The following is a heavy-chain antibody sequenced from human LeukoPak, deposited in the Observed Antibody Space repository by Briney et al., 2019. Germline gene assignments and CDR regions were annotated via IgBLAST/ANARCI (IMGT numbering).Heavy chain of an antibody. J-gene: IGHJ6*02. CDR2: IYSGGST. D-gene: IGHD2-2*01. V-gene: IGHV3-53*01. CDR3: ASSMTYNYYYYGMDV. Sequence: AGGSLRLSCAASGFTFSSNYMSWVRQAPGKGLEWVSVIYSGGSTYYADSVKGRFTISRDNSKNTLYLQMNSLRAEDTAVYYCASSMTYNYYYYGMDVWGQGTTVTVSS. CDR1: GFTFSSNY.